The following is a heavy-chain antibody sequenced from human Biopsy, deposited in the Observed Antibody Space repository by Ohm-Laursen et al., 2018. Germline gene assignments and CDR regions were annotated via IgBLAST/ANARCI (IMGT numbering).Heavy chain of an antibody. D-gene: IGHD1-26*01. J-gene: IGHJ6*02. CDR3: ARDRIELEATPTNADYYYFGMDV. CDR1: GYMFLRYY. CDR2: IAPRGSDA. V-gene: IGHV1-46*01. Sequence: APVKVSCKASGYMFLRYYIHWVRQAPGKGLEWMGIIAPRGSDATYAQKFQGRLIMTTDTSTATVYMQLGNLTSEDTAVYFCARDRIELEATPTNADYYYFGMDVWGQGTTVTVS.